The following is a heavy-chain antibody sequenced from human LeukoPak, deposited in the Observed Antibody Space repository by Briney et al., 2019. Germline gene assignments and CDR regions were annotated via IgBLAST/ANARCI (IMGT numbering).Heavy chain of an antibody. V-gene: IGHV3-21*01. Sequence: GGSLRLSCAASGFTFSSYSMNWVRQAPGKGLEWVSSISSSSSYIYYADSVKGRFTISRDNAKNSLYLQMNSLRAEDTTVYYCASAAVAGRNYWGQGTLVTVSS. J-gene: IGHJ4*02. CDR3: ASAAVAGRNY. CDR2: ISSSSSYI. D-gene: IGHD6-19*01. CDR1: GFTFSSYS.